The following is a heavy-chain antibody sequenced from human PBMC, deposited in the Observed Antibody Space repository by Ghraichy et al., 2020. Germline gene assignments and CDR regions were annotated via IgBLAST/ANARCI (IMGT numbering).Heavy chain of an antibody. V-gene: IGHV4-59*01. Sequence: SETLSLTCTVSGGSISSYYWSWIRQPPGKGQEWIGYIYYSGSTNYNPSLKSRVTITVDTSKNQFSLKLSSGTASDTAVYYCARGSRKLYYLGYWGQGTLVTVSS. D-gene: IGHD1-1*01. CDR1: GGSISSYY. CDR3: ARGSRKLYYLGY. CDR2: IYYSGST. J-gene: IGHJ4*02.